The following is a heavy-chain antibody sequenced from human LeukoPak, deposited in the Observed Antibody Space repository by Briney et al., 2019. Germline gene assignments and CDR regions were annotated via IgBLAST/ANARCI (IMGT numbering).Heavy chain of an antibody. D-gene: IGHD3-16*01. CDR3: TTDEFMITFDLT. V-gene: IGHV3-15*01. CDR2: IKRNSDGGTT. J-gene: IGHJ5*02. Sequence: GGSLRLSCEASGFTFSSAWMSWVRQAPGKGLEWHGRIKRNSDGGTTDFAAPARGRFTISIDDTRNTLYLQMSSLISGDTGIYYCTTDEFMITFDLTWGQGTLVTVSS. CDR1: GFTFSSAW.